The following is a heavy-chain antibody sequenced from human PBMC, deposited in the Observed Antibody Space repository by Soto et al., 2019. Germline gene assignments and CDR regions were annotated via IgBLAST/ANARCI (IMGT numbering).Heavy chain of an antibody. J-gene: IGHJ4*02. D-gene: IGHD3-10*01. CDR3: ARDAEYDSGSYRRGDFDF. V-gene: IGHV1-2*02. Sequence: VQLVQSGAEVKKPGASVRVSCKSSGYTFTGYHIPWVPQAPGQGLEWKGWISPNSGGTSPAQSFQGRVTMTRDTSITTAYMELTRLPSDDMASYYCARDAEYDSGSYRRGDFDFWGQGTLVTVSS. CDR1: GYTFTGYH. CDR2: ISPNSGGT.